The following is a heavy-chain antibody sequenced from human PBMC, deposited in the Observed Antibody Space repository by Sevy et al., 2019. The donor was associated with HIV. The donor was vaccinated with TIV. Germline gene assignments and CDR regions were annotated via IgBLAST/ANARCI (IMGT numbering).Heavy chain of an antibody. D-gene: IGHD3-10*01. J-gene: IGHJ4*02. Sequence: GGSLRFSCTASGFTFRNYAMNWVRQAPGKGLERVALISYDGSNKYYADSVRGRFAISRDNSKNTLYLQMNSLRPEDTAIYYCAREGQLWFVYYFDNWGQGTLVTVSS. CDR2: ISYDGSNK. CDR1: GFTFRNYA. CDR3: AREGQLWFVYYFDN. V-gene: IGHV3-30*09.